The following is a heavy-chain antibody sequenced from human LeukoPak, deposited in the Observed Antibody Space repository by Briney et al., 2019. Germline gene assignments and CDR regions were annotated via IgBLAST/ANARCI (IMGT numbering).Heavy chain of an antibody. CDR2: INPNSGGT. V-gene: IGHV1-2*02. CDR3: ARDIAAPFDY. J-gene: IGHJ4*02. CDR1: GYTFTGYY. Sequence: ASVKVSCKASGYTFTGYYMHWVRQAPGQGLEWMGWINPNSGGTNYAQKFQGRVTMTRNTSISTAYMELSSLRSEDTAVYYCARDIAAPFDYWGQGTLVTVSS. D-gene: IGHD6-13*01.